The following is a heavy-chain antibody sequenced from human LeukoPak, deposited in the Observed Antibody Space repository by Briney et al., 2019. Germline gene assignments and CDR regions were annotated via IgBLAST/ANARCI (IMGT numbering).Heavy chain of an antibody. CDR2: INHSGST. D-gene: IGHD6-19*01. Sequence: PSETLSLTCAVYGGSFSGYYWSWIRQPPGKGLEWIGEINHSGSTNYNPSLKSRVTISVDTSKNQFSLKLSSVTAADTAVYYCARGRAPSYSSGWSPFDYWGQGTLVTVSS. CDR3: ARGRAPSYSSGWSPFDY. J-gene: IGHJ4*02. CDR1: GGSFSGYY. V-gene: IGHV4-34*01.